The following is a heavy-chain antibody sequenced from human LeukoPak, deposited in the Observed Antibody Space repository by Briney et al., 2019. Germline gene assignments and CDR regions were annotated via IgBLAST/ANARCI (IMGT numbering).Heavy chain of an antibody. V-gene: IGHV4-34*01. J-gene: IGHJ6*02. CDR1: GGSFSGYY. Sequence: KPSETLSLTCAVYGGSFSGYYWSWIRQPPGKGLEWIGEINHSGSTNYNPSLKSRVTISVDTSKNQFSLKLSSVTAADTAVYYCARGQYYYDSSGYYFSYYGMDVWGQGTTVTVSS. D-gene: IGHD3-22*01. CDR3: ARGQYYYDSSGYYFSYYGMDV. CDR2: INHSGST.